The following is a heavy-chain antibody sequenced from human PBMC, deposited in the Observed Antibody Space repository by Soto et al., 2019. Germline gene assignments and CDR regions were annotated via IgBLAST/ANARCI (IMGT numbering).Heavy chain of an antibody. CDR2: IYYSGST. CDR1: GGSISSSSYY. Sequence: SETLSLTCTVSGGSISSSSYYWGWIRQPPGKGMEWIGSIYYSGSTYYNPSLKIRVTLSVDTSKNQFSLKLSSVTAADTAVYYCARHYGSRKGNWFDPWCQGTLVTVSS. CDR3: ARHYGSRKGNWFDP. D-gene: IGHD3-10*01. V-gene: IGHV4-39*01. J-gene: IGHJ5*02.